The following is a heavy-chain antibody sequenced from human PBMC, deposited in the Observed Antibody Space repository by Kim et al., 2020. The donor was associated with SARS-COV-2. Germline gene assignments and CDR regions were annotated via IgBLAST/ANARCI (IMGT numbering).Heavy chain of an antibody. V-gene: IGHV1-69*04. Sequence: QKFQGRVTITADKSTSTAYRELSSLRSEDTAVYYCARDQAGYDYVSAFDIWGQGTMVTVSS. CDR3: ARDQAGYDYVSAFDI. D-gene: IGHD5-12*01. J-gene: IGHJ3*02.